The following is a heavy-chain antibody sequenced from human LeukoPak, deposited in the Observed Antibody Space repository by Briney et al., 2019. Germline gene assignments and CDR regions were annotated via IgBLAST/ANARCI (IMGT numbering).Heavy chain of an antibody. CDR1: GGTFSSYA. D-gene: IGHD2-15*01. J-gene: IGHJ5*02. CDR2: IIPILGIA. Sequence: ASVKVSCKASGGTFSSYAISWVRQAPGQGLEWMGRIIPILGIANYAQKFQGRVTITADKSTSTAYMELSSLRSEDTAVYYCASSDCSGGSCYLGGWFDPRGQGTLVTVSS. V-gene: IGHV1-69*04. CDR3: ASSDCSGGSCYLGGWFDP.